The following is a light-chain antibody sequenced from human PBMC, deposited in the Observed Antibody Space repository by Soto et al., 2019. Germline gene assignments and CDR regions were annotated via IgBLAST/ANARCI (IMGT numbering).Light chain of an antibody. J-gene: IGKJ3*01. CDR2: DAS. V-gene: IGKV3-11*01. Sequence: EIVLTQSPATLSLSPGERATLSCRASQSISRYLAWYQQRSGQAPRLLIYDASNRATGIPARFSGSGSGTDFTLTISSLEPEDFAVYYCQQRSNWLISFGPGTKVDIK. CDR3: QQRSNWLIS. CDR1: QSISRY.